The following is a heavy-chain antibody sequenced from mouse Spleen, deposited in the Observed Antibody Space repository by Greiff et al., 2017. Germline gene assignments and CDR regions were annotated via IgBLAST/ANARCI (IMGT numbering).Heavy chain of an antibody. J-gene: IGHJ2*01. V-gene: IGHV5-9*04. CDR1: GFTFNNYA. Sequence: DVKLVESGGGLVNPGGSLKLSCAASGFTFNNYAMSWVRQTPEKRLEWVATVSSGGGNTYYPDSVKGRFTISRDNAKNTLYLQMSSMKSEDTAMYYCARHGVGRDFFDSWGQGTTLTVSS. CDR3: ARHGVGRDFFDS. CDR2: VSSGGGNT. D-gene: IGHD4-1*01.